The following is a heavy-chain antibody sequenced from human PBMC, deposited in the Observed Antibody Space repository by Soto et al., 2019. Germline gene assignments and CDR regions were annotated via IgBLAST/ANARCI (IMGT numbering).Heavy chain of an antibody. CDR3: ARVGRVSNGGYLDY. CDR2: IYYTGNT. D-gene: IGHD3-22*01. V-gene: IGHV4-31*03. Sequence: PSETLSLTCTVSGGSISSGTFYWSWFRQHPGKGLEWIGYIYYTGNTYYNPSLKSRLTISVDTSKNQFSLTLSSVTAADTAVYYCARVGRVSNGGYLDYRGQGTLVTVSS. J-gene: IGHJ4*02. CDR1: GGSISSGTFY.